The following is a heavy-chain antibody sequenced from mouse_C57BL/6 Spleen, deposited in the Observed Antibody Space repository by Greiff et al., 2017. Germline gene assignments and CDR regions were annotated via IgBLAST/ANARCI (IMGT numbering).Heavy chain of an antibody. J-gene: IGHJ3*01. V-gene: IGHV1-64*01. CDR1: GYTFTSYW. D-gene: IGHD2-10*02. CDR2: IHPNSGST. Sequence: QVQLQQPGAELVKPGASVKLSCKASGYTFTSYWMHWVKQRPGQGLEWIGMIHPNSGSTNYNEKFKSKATLTVDKSSSTAYMQLSSLTSEDSAVYYGARRQYDRPWFAYWGQGTLVTVSA. CDR3: ARRQYDRPWFAY.